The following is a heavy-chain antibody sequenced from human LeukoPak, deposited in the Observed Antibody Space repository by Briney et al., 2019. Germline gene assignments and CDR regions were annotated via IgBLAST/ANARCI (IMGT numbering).Heavy chain of an antibody. J-gene: IGHJ2*01. D-gene: IGHD6-25*01. CDR3: ARLLYSIGDWYFDL. CDR1: GVSISSGDYY. Sequence: SETLSLTCTVSGVSISSGDYYWRWIRQPPGKGLEWIGYIYYSGSTYYNPSLKSRVTISVDTSKNQFSLKLSSVTAADTAMYYCARLLYSIGDWYFDLWGRGTLVTVSS. CDR2: IYYSGST. V-gene: IGHV4-30-4*01.